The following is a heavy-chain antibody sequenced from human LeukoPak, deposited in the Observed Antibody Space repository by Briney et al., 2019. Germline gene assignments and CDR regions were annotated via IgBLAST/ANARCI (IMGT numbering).Heavy chain of an antibody. J-gene: IGHJ4*02. CDR3: ARDGGSIAAAVPFDY. V-gene: IGHV1-18*01. CDR1: GYTFTSYG. Sequence: ASVKVSCKASGYTFTSYGISWVRQAPGQGLEWMGWISAYNGNTNYAQKLQGRVTMTTDTSTSTVYMELSSLRSEDTAVYYCARDGGSIAAAVPFDYWGQGTLVTVSP. CDR2: ISAYNGNT. D-gene: IGHD6-13*01.